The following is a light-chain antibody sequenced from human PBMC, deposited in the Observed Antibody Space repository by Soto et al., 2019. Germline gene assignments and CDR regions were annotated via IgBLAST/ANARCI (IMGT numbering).Light chain of an antibody. CDR3: RSYTNINTRACV. CDR2: EVT. CDR1: SGDIGSYNR. V-gene: IGLV2-14*01. J-gene: IGLJ1*01. Sequence: QSALTQPASVSGSPGQSITISCTGTSGDIGSYNRVSWYQQHPGKAPKIIIYEVTDRPSGVSNRFSGSKSGNTASLTISGLQAEEEPEYYCRSYTNINTRACVFGTGTKV.